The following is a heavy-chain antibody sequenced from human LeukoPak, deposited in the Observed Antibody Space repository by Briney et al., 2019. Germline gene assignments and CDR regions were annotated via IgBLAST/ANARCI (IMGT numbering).Heavy chain of an antibody. V-gene: IGHV3-23*01. CDR3: AKALDYYGSGGDY. CDR2: ISGSGGST. CDR1: AFTFSSYG. J-gene: IGHJ4*02. Sequence: GGSLRLSCAASAFTFSSYGMHWVRQAPGKGLEWVSAISGSGGSTYYADSVKGRFTISRDNSKNTLYLQMNSLRAEDTAVYYCAKALDYYGSGGDYWGQGTLVTVSS. D-gene: IGHD3-10*01.